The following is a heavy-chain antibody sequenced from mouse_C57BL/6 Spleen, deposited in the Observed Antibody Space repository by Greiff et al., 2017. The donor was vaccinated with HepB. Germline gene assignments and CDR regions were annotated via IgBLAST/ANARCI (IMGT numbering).Heavy chain of an antibody. D-gene: IGHD1-1*01. CDR2: INYDGSST. V-gene: IGHV5-16*01. CDR1: GFTFSDYY. Sequence: DVKLVESEGGLVQPGSSMKLSCTASGFTFSDYYMAWVRQVPEKGLEWVANINYDGSSTYYLDSLKSRFIISRDNAKNILYLQMSSLKSEDTATYYCARARYGSSRYFDVWGTGTTVTVSS. J-gene: IGHJ1*03. CDR3: ARARYGSSRYFDV.